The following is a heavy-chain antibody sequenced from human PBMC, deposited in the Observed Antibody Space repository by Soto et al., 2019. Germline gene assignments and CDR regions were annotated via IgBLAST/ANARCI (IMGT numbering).Heavy chain of an antibody. CDR1: GGCFSGYY. CDR3: ARGLITGSHYSGGWYYFDS. J-gene: IGHJ4*02. CDR2: INHSGSA. Sequence: SETLSLTCAVDGGCFSGYYWSWFRQTPGKGLEWIGEINHSGSASYNPSLKSRVTISVHTSNSQFSLELSSVTAADTAVYYCARGLITGSHYSGGWYYFDSWGQGTQVTVSS. D-gene: IGHD6-19*01. V-gene: IGHV4-34*01.